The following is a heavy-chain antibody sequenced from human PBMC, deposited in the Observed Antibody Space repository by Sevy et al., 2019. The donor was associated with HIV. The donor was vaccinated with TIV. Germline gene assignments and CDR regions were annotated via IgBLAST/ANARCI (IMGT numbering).Heavy chain of an antibody. CDR1: GFTFSNAW. D-gene: IGHD2-8*01. CDR2: IKSKTDGETT. J-gene: IGHJ4*02. V-gene: IGHV3-15*07. CDR3: TSGYCTNGVCYTAGVDY. Sequence: GGSLRLSCAASGFTFSNAWMNWVRQAPGKGLEWVGRIKSKTDGETTDYAAPVKGRFTISRDDSKNTLYLQMNSLKTEDTAVYYCTSGYCTNGVCYTAGVDYWGQGTLVTVSS.